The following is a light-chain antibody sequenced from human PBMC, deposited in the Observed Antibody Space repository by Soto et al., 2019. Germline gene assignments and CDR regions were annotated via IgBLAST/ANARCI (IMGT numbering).Light chain of an antibody. J-gene: IGKJ2*01. CDR1: QSVSSN. CDR3: QQYNKWPRT. CDR2: GAS. Sequence: EIVMTQSPATLSVSPGESATVSCRASQSVSSNLAWYQQKPGQAPRLLIYGASTRATGSPARFSGSGSGTESTLTIGSLQAEDCAVYYCQQYNKWPRTLGQGTKLEL. V-gene: IGKV3-15*01.